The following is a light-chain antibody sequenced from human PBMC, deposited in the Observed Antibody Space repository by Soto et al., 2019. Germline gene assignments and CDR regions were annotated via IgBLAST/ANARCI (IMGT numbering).Light chain of an antibody. CDR1: SSDVGGYNL. CDR3: CSYAGSDTPVV. Sequence: QSVLTQPASVSGSPGQSITISCTGTSSDVGGYNLVSWYQQHPGKAPKLMIYEGNKRPSEVSNRFSASKSGNTASLTISGLQTEDEADYYCCSYAGSDTPVVFGGGTQLTVL. J-gene: IGLJ2*01. CDR2: EGN. V-gene: IGLV2-23*01.